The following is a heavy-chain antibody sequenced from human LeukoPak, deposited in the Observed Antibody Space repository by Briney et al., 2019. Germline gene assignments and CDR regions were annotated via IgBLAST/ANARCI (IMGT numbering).Heavy chain of an antibody. V-gene: IGHV1-46*01. CDR2: INPSGGST. CDR1: GYTFTNYY. D-gene: IGHD6-19*01. Sequence: ASVKVSCKASGYTFTNYYMHWVRQAPGQGLEGMGIINPSGGSTMYAQTFQGRVTMTSDTSTSTVYMGMSSLRSEDTAVFYCARDRSSGWYPFDYWGQGTLVTVSS. J-gene: IGHJ4*02. CDR3: ARDRSSGWYPFDY.